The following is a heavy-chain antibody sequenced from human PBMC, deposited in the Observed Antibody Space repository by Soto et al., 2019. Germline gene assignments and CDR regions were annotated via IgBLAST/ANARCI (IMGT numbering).Heavy chain of an antibody. Sequence: SETLSLTCTVSGGSISSYYWSWIRQPAGKGLEWIGRIYTSGSTNYNPSLKSRVTMSVDTSKNQFSLKLSSVTAADTAVYYCAREGYSSSWYRKAELWFDPWGQGTLVTVSS. CDR3: AREGYSSSWYRKAELWFDP. CDR1: GGSISSYY. J-gene: IGHJ5*02. V-gene: IGHV4-4*07. CDR2: IYTSGST. D-gene: IGHD6-13*01.